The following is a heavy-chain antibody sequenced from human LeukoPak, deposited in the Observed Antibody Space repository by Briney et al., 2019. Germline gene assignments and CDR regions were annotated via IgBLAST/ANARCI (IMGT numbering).Heavy chain of an antibody. V-gene: IGHV3-43D*03. CDR1: GFTFDDYA. CDR2: ISWDGGST. Sequence: GGSLRLSCAASGFTFDDYAMHWVGQAPGKGLEWVSLISWDGGSTYYADSVKGRFTISRDNSKNSLYLQMNSLRAEDTALYYCAKDGAVAGRWSYYYYYMDVWGKGTTVTVSS. CDR3: AKDGAVAGRWSYYYYYMDV. J-gene: IGHJ6*03. D-gene: IGHD6-19*01.